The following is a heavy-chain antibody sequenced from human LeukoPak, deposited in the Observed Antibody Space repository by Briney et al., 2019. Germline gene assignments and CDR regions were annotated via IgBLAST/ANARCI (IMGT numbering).Heavy chain of an antibody. D-gene: IGHD6-13*01. V-gene: IGHV3-53*01. CDR1: GFTVSSNY. CDR2: IYSGGST. J-gene: IGHJ6*03. Sequence: GGSLRLSCAASGFTVSSNYMSWVRQAPGKGLEWVSVIYSGGSTYYADSVKGRFTISRGNSKNTLYLQMNRLRAEDTAGYYCARDSRYSSSWYHLGYYYYMAVWGKGTTVTVSS. CDR3: ARDSRYSSSWYHLGYYYYMAV.